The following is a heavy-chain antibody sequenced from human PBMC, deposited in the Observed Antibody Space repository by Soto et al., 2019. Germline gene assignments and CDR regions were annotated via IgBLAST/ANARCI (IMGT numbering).Heavy chain of an antibody. V-gene: IGHV3-66*01. CDR3: AREKSDYAYGMDV. CDR2: IYSGGST. J-gene: IGHJ6*02. Sequence: EVQLVESGGGLVQPGGSLRLSCAASGFTVSSNYMSWVRQAPGKGLEWVSVIYSGGSTYYADSVKGRFTISRDNSKNTLDLQMNSLGAEDTAVYYCAREKSDYAYGMDVWGQGTTVTVSS. CDR1: GFTVSSNY.